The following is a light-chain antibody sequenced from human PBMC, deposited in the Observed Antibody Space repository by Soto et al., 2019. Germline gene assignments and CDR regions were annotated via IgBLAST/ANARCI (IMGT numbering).Light chain of an antibody. J-gene: IGLJ3*02. CDR1: NSNIWKNY. Sequence: QCVLTQPPSASAAPGQKVTISYFWSNSNIWKNYVSWYQQVPGTAPKLLIYGNNNRESGITDRISASKSGTSATLVITTLQPGDEADYYCATWDNSLSAEVFGGGTK. CDR3: ATWDNSLSAEV. V-gene: IGLV1-51*01. CDR2: GNN.